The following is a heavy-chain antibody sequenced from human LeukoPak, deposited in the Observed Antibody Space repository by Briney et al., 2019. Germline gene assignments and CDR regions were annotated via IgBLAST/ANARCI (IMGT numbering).Heavy chain of an antibody. J-gene: IGHJ5*02. CDR3: ARDQYYDSKGWFDP. D-gene: IGHD3-22*01. CDR2: IHTYNGHT. CDR1: GYTFTGYY. Sequence: EASVKVSCKASGYTFTGYYMHWVRQAPGQGLEWMGWIHTYNGHTNYAQKLQGRVTMTTDTSTSTAYMELRSLRSDDTAVYYCARDQYYDSKGWFDPWGQGTLVTVSS. V-gene: IGHV1-18*04.